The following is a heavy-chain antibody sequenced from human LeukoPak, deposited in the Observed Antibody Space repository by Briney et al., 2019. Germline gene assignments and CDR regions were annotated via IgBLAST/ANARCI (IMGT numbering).Heavy chain of an antibody. J-gene: IGHJ6*02. CDR1: GYTFTIYG. D-gene: IGHD3-3*01. CDR3: ARDPYDFWSGYLSFYYYYGMDV. V-gene: IGHV1-18*01. Sequence: ASVKVSCKASGYTFTIYGISWVRQAPGQGLEWMGWISAYNGNTNYAQKLQGRVTMTTDTSTSTAYMELRSLRSDDTVVYYCARDPYDFWSGYLSFYYYYGMDVWGQGTTVTVSS. CDR2: ISAYNGNT.